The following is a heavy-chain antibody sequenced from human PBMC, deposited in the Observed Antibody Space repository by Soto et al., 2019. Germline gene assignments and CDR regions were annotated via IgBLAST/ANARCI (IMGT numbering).Heavy chain of an antibody. V-gene: IGHV4-59*04. D-gene: IGHD3-22*01. Sequence: SETLSLTCTVSGGSVSSYYWSWIRQPPGKGLECIGYIYYSGSTYYNPSLKSRVTISVDTSKNQFSLKLSSVTAADTAVYYCARGRHHETSGYYSGGWYYFDHWGQGTPVTVSS. CDR1: GGSVSSYY. CDR3: ARGRHHETSGYYSGGWYYFDH. J-gene: IGHJ4*02. CDR2: IYYSGST.